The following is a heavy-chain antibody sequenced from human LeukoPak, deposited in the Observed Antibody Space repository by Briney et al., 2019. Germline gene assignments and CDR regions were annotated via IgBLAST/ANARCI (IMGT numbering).Heavy chain of an antibody. CDR2: ISSSSSYI. D-gene: IGHD6-13*01. Sequence: PGGSLRLSCAASGFTFSSYSMNWVRQAPGKGLEWVSSISSSSSYIYYADSVKGRFTISRDNAKNSLYLQMNSLRAEDTAVYYCARARTRVAAAAYYFDYWGQGTLVTVSS. J-gene: IGHJ4*02. V-gene: IGHV3-21*01. CDR1: GFTFSSYS. CDR3: ARARTRVAAAAYYFDY.